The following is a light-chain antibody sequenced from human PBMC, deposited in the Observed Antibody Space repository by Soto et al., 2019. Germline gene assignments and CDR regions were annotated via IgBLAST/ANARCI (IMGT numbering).Light chain of an antibody. J-gene: IGKJ4*01. CDR1: QSVSSSY. CDR2: GAS. CDR3: QQYGSSRLT. Sequence: EIVLTQSPGTLSLFPGERATLSCRASQSVSSSYLAWYQQKPGQAPRLLIYGASSRATGIPDRFSGGGYGTDFTLTISRLEPEDFAVYYCQQYGSSRLTFGGGTK. V-gene: IGKV3-20*01.